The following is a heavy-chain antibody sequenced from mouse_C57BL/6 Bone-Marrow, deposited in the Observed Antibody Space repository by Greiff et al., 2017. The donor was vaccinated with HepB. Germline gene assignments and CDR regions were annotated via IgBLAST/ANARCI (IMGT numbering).Heavy chain of an antibody. CDR2: ISSGSSTI. Sequence: DVHLVESGGGLVKPGGSLKLSCAASGFTFSDYGMHWVRQAPEKGLEWVAYISSGSSTIYYADTVKGRFTISRDNAKNTLFLQMTSLRSEDTAMYYCAREGGPWYFDVWGTGTTVTVSS. CDR3: AREGGPWYFDV. V-gene: IGHV5-17*01. CDR1: GFTFSDYG. D-gene: IGHD1-1*02. J-gene: IGHJ1*03.